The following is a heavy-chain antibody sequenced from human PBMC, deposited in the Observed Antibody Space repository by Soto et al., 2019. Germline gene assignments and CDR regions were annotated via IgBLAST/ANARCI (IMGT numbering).Heavy chain of an antibody. Sequence: QVQLVQSGGEVKKPGASVKVSCKTFGYTFTNYGITWVRQAPGQGLEWIGWISGYNSNTDYAQKFQGRVTKTKDTRTGTACMELRRLSVDDTAIYFCARERTSEPRPYWGKGTPVVVSS. V-gene: IGHV1-18*01. D-gene: IGHD1-7*01. J-gene: IGHJ4*02. CDR2: ISGYNSNT. CDR3: ARERTSEPRPY. CDR1: GYTFTNYG.